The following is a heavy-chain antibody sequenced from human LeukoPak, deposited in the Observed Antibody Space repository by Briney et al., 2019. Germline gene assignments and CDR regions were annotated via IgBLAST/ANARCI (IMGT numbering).Heavy chain of an antibody. CDR1: GFTFDDYA. CDR2: ISWNGGGI. CDR3: AKDNYYDSETYQRNYFDY. Sequence: PGGSLRLSCAASGFTFDDYAMHWVRHAPGKGLEWVSGISWNGGGIGYADSVKGRFTISRDNAKNSLYLQMDSLRAEDTAFYYCAKDNYYDSETYQRNYFDYWGQGTLVTVSS. V-gene: IGHV3-9*01. D-gene: IGHD3-10*01. J-gene: IGHJ4*02.